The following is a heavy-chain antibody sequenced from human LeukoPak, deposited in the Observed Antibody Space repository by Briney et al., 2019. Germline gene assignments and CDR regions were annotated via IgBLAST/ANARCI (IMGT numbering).Heavy chain of an antibody. CDR2: ISSSSSYI. D-gene: IGHD3-3*01. J-gene: IGHJ5*02. CDR1: GFTFSSYS. Sequence: GGSLRLSCAASGFTFSSYSMNWFRQAPGKGLEWVSSISSSSSYIYYADSVKGRFTISRDNAKNSPYLQMNSLRAEDTAVYYCARDPTSVFGVVIGVNWFDPWGQGTLVTVSS. V-gene: IGHV3-21*01. CDR3: ARDPTSVFGVVIGVNWFDP.